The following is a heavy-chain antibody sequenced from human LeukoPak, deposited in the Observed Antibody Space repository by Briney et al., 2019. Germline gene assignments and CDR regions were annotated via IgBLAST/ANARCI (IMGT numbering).Heavy chain of an antibody. CDR1: GGTFSSYA. CDR2: IIPIFGTA. CDR3: ARICSGGSCYQDY. D-gene: IGHD2-15*01. V-gene: IGHV1-69*05. J-gene: IGHJ4*02. Sequence: GSSVKVSCKASGGTFSSYAISWVRQAPGQGLEWMGGIIPIFGTANYAQKFQGRVTTTTDESTSTAYMELSSLRSEDTAVYYCARICSGGSCYQDYWGQGTLVTVSS.